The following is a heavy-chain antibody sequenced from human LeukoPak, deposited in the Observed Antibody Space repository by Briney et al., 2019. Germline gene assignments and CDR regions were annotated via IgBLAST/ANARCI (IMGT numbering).Heavy chain of an antibody. CDR3: ANQPGFYYFDY. CDR1: GGSISSSSYY. J-gene: IGHJ4*02. Sequence: SETLSLTCTVSGGSISSSSYYWGWIRQPPGKGLEWIRSIYYTGNTYYNPSLKSRVTISVDTSKNQFSLKLSSVTAPDTAVYYCANQPGFYYFDYWGQGTLVTVSS. CDR2: IYYTGNT. V-gene: IGHV4-39*01.